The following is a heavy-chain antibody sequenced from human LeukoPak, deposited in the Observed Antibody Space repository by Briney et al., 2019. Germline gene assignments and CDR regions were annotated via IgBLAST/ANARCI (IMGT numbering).Heavy chain of an antibody. CDR1: GGSISSGGYY. CDR2: IYYSGST. CDR3: ARGKDSSGWYVFGY. Sequence: SETLSLTCTVSGGSISSGGYYWSWIRQHPGKGLEWIGYIYYSGSTYYNPSLKSRVTISVDTSKNQFSLKLSSVTAADTAVYCCARGKDSSGWYVFGYWGQGTLVTVSS. V-gene: IGHV4-31*03. J-gene: IGHJ4*02. D-gene: IGHD6-19*01.